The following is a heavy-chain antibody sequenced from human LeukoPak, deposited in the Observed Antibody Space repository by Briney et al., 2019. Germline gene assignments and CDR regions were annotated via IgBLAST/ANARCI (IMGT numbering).Heavy chain of an antibody. CDR1: GYTFTSYY. CDR2: INPNSGGT. J-gene: IGHJ4*02. CDR3: ARAGSVGAIQEAFDY. D-gene: IGHD1-26*01. V-gene: IGHV1-2*06. Sequence: ASVKVSCKATGYTFTSYYMHWVRQAPGQGLEWMGRINPNSGGTNYAQKFQGRVTMTRDTSISTAYMELSRLRSEDTAVYYCARAGSVGAIQEAFDYWGQGTLVTVSS.